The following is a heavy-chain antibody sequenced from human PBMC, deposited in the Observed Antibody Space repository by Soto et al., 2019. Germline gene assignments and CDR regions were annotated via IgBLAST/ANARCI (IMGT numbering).Heavy chain of an antibody. V-gene: IGHV1-18*01. Sequence: GASVKVSCKASGYTFTSYGISWVRQPPGQGLEWMGWISAYNGNTNYAQKLQGRVTMTTDTSTSTAYMELRSLRSDDTAVYYCARAYSGYDRYYGMDVWGQGTTVTVSS. J-gene: IGHJ6*02. CDR2: ISAYNGNT. D-gene: IGHD5-12*01. CDR3: ARAYSGYDRYYGMDV. CDR1: GYTFTSYG.